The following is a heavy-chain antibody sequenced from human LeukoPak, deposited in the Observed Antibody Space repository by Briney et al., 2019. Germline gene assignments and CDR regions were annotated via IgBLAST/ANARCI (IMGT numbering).Heavy chain of an antibody. V-gene: IGHV4-61*02. CDR1: GGSISSGSYY. Sequence: SETLSLTCIVSGGSISSGSYYWSWIRQPAGKGLEWIGRIYISGSPNYNPSLKSRVTISVDTSKNQFSLKLSSVTAADTAVYYCARSYYYDSSGYYGGVFDYWGQGTLVTVSS. J-gene: IGHJ4*02. CDR2: IYISGSP. D-gene: IGHD3-22*01. CDR3: ARSYYYDSSGYYGGVFDY.